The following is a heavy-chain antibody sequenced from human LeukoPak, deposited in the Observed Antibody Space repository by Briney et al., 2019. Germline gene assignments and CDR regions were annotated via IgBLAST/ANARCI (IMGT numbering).Heavy chain of an antibody. J-gene: IGHJ6*03. V-gene: IGHV1-69*05. CDR1: GGTFSSYA. D-gene: IGHD3-3*01. CDR2: IIPIFGTA. Sequence: GASVKVSCKAPGGTFSSYAISWVRQAPGQGLEWMGGIIPIFGTANYAQKFQGRVTITTDESTSTAYMELSSLRSEDTAVYYCARDLGTLRFLERLSPNYYYYMDVWGKGTTVTVSS. CDR3: ARDLGTLRFLERLSPNYYYYMDV.